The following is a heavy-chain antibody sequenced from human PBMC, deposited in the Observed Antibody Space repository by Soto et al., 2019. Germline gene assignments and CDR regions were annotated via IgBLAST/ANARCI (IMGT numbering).Heavy chain of an antibody. V-gene: IGHV3-23*01. D-gene: IGHD5-18*01. CDR2: ISGSGGRT. J-gene: IGHJ4*02. CDR1: GFTFSSYA. CDR3: ANEEGGGYTYGHVDY. Sequence: EVQLLESGGGLVQPGGSLRLSCAGSGFTFSSYAMTWVRQAPGKGLEWVSAISGSGGRTYYADSVKGRFTISRDNPKNTLYRQRNSLRAADTAVYYCANEEGGGYTYGHVDYWDQGTLVTVAA.